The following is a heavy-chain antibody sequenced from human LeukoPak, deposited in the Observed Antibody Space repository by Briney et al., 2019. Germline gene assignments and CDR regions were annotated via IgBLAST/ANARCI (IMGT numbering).Heavy chain of an antibody. J-gene: IGHJ4*02. CDR1: IGSIGNDY. V-gene: IGHV4-59*01. CDR2: GHHSESP. Sequence: PSETLSLTCTVSIGSIGNDYCSWLRQSPGKGLEWIAYGHHSESPNYNPSLKSRVTISVDRSNNRFSLQLSSVTAADTAVYYCARENKGTVHDSTAAFHYWGQGTLVTVSS. D-gene: IGHD1-7*01. CDR3: ARENKGTVHDSTAAFHY.